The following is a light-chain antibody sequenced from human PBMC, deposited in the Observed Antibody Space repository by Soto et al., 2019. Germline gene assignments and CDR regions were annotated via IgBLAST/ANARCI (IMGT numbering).Light chain of an antibody. Sequence: EIVLTQSPGTLSLSPGERATLSCRASQSVSNNYLAWYQQKPGQAPRLLIYGASSRATVIPDRFSGSGSGTDFTLTISRLEPEDFAVYYCQQRSNWPITFGQGTRLEIK. CDR2: GAS. J-gene: IGKJ5*01. CDR3: QQRSNWPIT. V-gene: IGKV3D-20*02. CDR1: QSVSNNY.